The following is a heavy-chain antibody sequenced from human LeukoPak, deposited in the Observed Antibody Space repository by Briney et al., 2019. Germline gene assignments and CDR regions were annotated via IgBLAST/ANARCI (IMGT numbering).Heavy chain of an antibody. J-gene: IGHJ4*02. V-gene: IGHV3-74*01. Sequence: GGSLRLSCAASEFTFSTYWMHWVRQAPGKGLMWVSRINSDGSSTNYADSVKGRFTISRDNAKNTLYLQMNSLSTEDTAVYYCASGYSSDYGGNVYWGRGTLVTVSS. CDR2: INSDGSST. D-gene: IGHD4-23*01. CDR3: ASGYSSDYGGNVY. CDR1: EFTFSTYW.